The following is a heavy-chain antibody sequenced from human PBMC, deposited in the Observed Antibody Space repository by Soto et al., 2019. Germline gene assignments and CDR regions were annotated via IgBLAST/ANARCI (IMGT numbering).Heavy chain of an antibody. V-gene: IGHV1-69*12. D-gene: IGHD2-2*01. Sequence: QVQLVQSGAEVKKPGASVKVSCKASGGTFSSYAISWVRQAPGQGLEWMGGIIPIFGTANYAQKFQGRVTITADESTSTAYMELSSLRSEDTAVYYCARGRYCISTSCYSAVADDYWCQGTLVTVSS. CDR3: ARGRYCISTSCYSAVADDY. CDR2: IIPIFGTA. CDR1: GGTFSSYA. J-gene: IGHJ4*02.